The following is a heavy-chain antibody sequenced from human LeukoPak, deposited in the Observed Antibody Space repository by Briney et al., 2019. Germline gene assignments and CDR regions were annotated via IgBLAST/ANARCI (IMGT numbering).Heavy chain of an antibody. CDR1: GFTFSNYA. J-gene: IGHJ4*02. D-gene: IGHD3-22*01. CDR3: AKNYYDSSGPYSWVFDY. CDR2: ILASGETT. Sequence: GGPLRLSCPASGFTFSNYAMTWVCQAPGKGLEWVSGILASGETTYYADSVKGRFTISRDNSKNTLYLQMNSLRAEDTAIYYCAKNYYDSSGPYSWVFDYWGQGTLVTVSS. V-gene: IGHV3-23*01.